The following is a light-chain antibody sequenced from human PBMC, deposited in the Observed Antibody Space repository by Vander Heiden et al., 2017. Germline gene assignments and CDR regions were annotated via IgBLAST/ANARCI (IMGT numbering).Light chain of an antibody. Sequence: QSVLTPPPSVSGAPGQTVTISCTGSSPNIGAGYDVYWYQQIPGTAPKLLIYGNSNRTSGVPDRFSGSKSGTSASLAITGLQAEDEADYYCQSYDSSLSGVVFGGGTKLTVL. V-gene: IGLV1-40*01. CDR1: SPNIGAGYD. CDR3: QSYDSSLSGVV. CDR2: GNS. J-gene: IGLJ2*01.